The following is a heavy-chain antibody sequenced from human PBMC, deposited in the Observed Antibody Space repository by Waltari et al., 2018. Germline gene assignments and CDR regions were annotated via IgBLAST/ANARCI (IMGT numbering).Heavy chain of an antibody. CDR2: IYYSGST. J-gene: IGHJ4*02. CDR1: GGSISSSSYY. Sequence: QLQLQESGPGLVKPSETLSLTCTVSGGSISSSSYYWGWIRQPPGKGLEWIGSIYYSGSTYYNPSLKRRVTISVDTSKNQFSLKLSSVTAADTAVYYCAGLVLRFLEWLPNFDYWGQGTLVTVSS. CDR3: AGLVLRFLEWLPNFDY. V-gene: IGHV4-39*01. D-gene: IGHD3-3*01.